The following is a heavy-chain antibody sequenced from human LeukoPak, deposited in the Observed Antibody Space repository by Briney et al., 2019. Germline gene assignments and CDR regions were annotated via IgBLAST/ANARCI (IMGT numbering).Heavy chain of an antibody. J-gene: IGHJ4*02. V-gene: IGHV4-59*01. Sequence: SETLSLACTVSGGSISSYYRSWIRQPPGKRLEWIGYIYYSGGTNNSPSLRSRVTISVDTCKNQFSLKLSSVSAADPAVYYCARAPIYYYDSSGYDQNFDYWGQGTLVTVSS. CDR2: IYYSGGT. CDR3: ARAPIYYYDSSGYDQNFDY. D-gene: IGHD3-22*01. CDR1: GGSISSYY.